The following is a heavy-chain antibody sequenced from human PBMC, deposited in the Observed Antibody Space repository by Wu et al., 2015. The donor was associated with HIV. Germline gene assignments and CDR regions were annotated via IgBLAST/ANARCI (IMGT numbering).Heavy chain of an antibody. V-gene: IGHV1-24*01. CDR3: ATVRWELSEGNYYYAMDV. J-gene: IGHJ6*02. CDR1: GYTLSKLS. Sequence: HDQLVQSGAEVKKPGASVKVSCKVSGYTLSKLSVHWVRQAPGKGLEWMGGSDPEDGETVYAQKFQGRVTLTEDTSTDTAYMELTRLRSEDTAVYYCATVRWELSEGNYYYAMDVWGQGTTVTVS. D-gene: IGHD3-16*02. CDR2: SDPEDGET.